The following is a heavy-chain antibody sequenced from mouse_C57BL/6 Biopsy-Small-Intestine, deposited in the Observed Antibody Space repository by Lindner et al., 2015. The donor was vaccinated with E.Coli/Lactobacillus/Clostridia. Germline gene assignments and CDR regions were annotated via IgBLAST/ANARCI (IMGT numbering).Heavy chain of an antibody. CDR3: ARDYYGSREGDYFDY. CDR1: GYAFTNYL. CDR2: INPGSGGT. Sequence: VQLQESGAELVRPGTSVKVSCKASGYAFTNYLIEWVKQRPGQGLEWIGVINPGSGGTNYNEKFKGKATLTADKSSSTAYMQLSSLTSEDSAVYFCARDYYGSREGDYFDYWGQDTTLTVSS. V-gene: IGHV1-54*01. J-gene: IGHJ2*01. D-gene: IGHD1-1*01.